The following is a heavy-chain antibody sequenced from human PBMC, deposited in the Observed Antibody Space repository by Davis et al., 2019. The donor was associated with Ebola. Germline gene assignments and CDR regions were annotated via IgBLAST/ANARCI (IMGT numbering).Heavy chain of an antibody. D-gene: IGHD1-14*01. CDR1: GFTFSSHG. J-gene: IGHJ4*02. CDR3: ARDRYSDY. Sequence: SLKIPCAASGFTFSSHGMHWVRQAPGKGLEWVAVISYDGSNKYYADSVKGRFTISRDNSKNTLYLQMNSLRAEDTAVYYCARDRYSDYWGQGTLVTVSS. CDR2: ISYDGSNK. V-gene: IGHV3-30*19.